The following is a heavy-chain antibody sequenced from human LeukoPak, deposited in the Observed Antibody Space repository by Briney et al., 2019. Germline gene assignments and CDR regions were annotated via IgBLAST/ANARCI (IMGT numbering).Heavy chain of an antibody. CDR2: ISYSGGTT. V-gene: IGHV3-23*01. J-gene: IGHJ3*02. D-gene: IGHD3-22*01. Sequence: PGGSLRLSCASSGFTFTSYAVSWVRQAPGKGLEWVSTISYSGGTTYHTDSVKGRFTISRDISKNTEYLQMSSLRAEDTAVYYCAASITMIDDALDMWGQGTMITVSS. CDR3: AASITMIDDALDM. CDR1: GFTFTSYA.